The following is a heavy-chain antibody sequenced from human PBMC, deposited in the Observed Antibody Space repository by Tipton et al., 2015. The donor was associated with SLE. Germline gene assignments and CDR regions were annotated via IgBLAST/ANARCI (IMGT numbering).Heavy chain of an antibody. CDR3: ARVYSSSHPDV. D-gene: IGHD6-13*01. Sequence: TLSLTCTVSGASISDYYWTWIRQFPGKGLEWIGYIDYSGSTNYNPPLKSRVTISVDTSKNQFSLKLSSVTAADTAVYYCARVYSSSHPDVWGKGTTVTVSS. CDR1: GASISDYY. V-gene: IGHV4-59*07. J-gene: IGHJ6*04. CDR2: IDYSGST.